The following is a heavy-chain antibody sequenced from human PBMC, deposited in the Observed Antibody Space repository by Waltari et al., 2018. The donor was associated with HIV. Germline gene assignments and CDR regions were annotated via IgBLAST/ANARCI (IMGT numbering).Heavy chain of an antibody. CDR2: IYSSGSA. D-gene: IGHD3-10*01. Sequence: QVQLQESGPGLLKPSETLSLTCSVSGDSMTSYYWAWTRQPPGKGLGWIGYIYSSGSASYSPSLQSRLTISVDTSKNQFSLKLSSVTAADTAVYYCARYGSGHRHFGYWGQGTLVIVSS. J-gene: IGHJ4*02. V-gene: IGHV4-59*01. CDR3: ARYGSGHRHFGY. CDR1: GDSMTSYY.